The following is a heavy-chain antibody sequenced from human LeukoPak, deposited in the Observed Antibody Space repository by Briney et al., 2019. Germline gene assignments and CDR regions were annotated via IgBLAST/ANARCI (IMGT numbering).Heavy chain of an antibody. CDR2: IKQDGSEK. V-gene: IGHV3-7*01. CDR1: GFTFSSYW. Sequence: PGGSLRLSCASSGFTFSSYWMSWVRQAPGKGPEWVANIKQDGSEKYYVDSVKGRFTISKDNAMNSVYLQMNSLRVEDTAVYYCARMSQFDYWGQGTLVTVSS. CDR3: ARMSQFDY. J-gene: IGHJ4*02.